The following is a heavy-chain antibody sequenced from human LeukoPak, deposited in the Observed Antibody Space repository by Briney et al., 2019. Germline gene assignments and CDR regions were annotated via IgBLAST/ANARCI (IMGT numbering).Heavy chain of an antibody. CDR3: ARDREQRLFDY. J-gene: IGHJ4*02. V-gene: IGHV4-59*01. CDR2: IYYSGST. CDR1: GGSISSYY. D-gene: IGHD5-24*01. Sequence: SETLSLTCTVSGGSISSYYWSWIRQPPGKGLEWIGYIYYSGSTNYNPSLKSRVTISVDTSKNQFSLKLSSVTAADTAVYYCARDREQRLFDYWGQGTLVTVSS.